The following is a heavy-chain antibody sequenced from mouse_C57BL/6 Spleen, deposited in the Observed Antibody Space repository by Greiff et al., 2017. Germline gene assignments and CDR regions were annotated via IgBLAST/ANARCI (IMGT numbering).Heavy chain of an antibody. D-gene: IGHD1-1*01. V-gene: IGHV5-6*01. Sequence: EVKLMESGGDLVKPGGSLKLSCAASGFTFSSYGMSWVRQTPDKRLEWVATISSGGSYTYYPDSVKGRVNISRDNAKNTLYLQMSSLKSEDTAMYYCARKGITTVVDWYFDVWGTGTTVTVSS. CDR1: GFTFSSYG. CDR2: ISSGGSYT. CDR3: ARKGITTVVDWYFDV. J-gene: IGHJ1*03.